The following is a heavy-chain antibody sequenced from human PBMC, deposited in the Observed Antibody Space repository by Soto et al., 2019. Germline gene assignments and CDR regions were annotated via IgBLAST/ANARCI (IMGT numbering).Heavy chain of an antibody. J-gene: IGHJ5*02. CDR3: AREVSRMSWLQP. CDR1: GVSITSVY. D-gene: IGHD5-12*01. CDR2: IYDSGST. Sequence: SQTLSLTCTVSGVSITSVYWSWILQPPGKGLEWIGCIYDSGSTNFNPSLKSRVTMSVDTSRTQFSLTLTSVTAADTAVYYCAREVSRMSWLQPWAQGTLVTVSS. V-gene: IGHV4-59*01.